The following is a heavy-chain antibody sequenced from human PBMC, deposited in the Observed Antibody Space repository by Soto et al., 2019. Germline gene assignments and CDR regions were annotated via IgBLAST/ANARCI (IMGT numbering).Heavy chain of an antibody. Sequence: QVQLVQSGSEVKKPGSSVKVSCKASGGSFSSNPISWVRHAPGQGLEWMAGIIPIFATVHYAQKFQGRVTITADESTSTAYMELTRLRSEDTAVYFCARGGRGYSSAPRYYFDYWCKGTLVTVSS. CDR1: GGSFSSNP. D-gene: IGHD5-18*01. V-gene: IGHV1-69*01. CDR3: ARGGRGYSSAPRYYFDY. J-gene: IGHJ4*02. CDR2: IIPIFATV.